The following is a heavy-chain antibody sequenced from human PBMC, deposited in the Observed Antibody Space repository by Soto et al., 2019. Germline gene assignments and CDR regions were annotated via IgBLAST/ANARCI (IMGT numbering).Heavy chain of an antibody. Sequence: SVKVSCKASGDTFSTYTITWVRQAPGQGLEWMGGIIPRSGTSNYAQKFQGRVTITADESTSTAYMELSSLRSEDTAVYYCARHVPAAGYYYGMDVWGQGTTVTVSS. CDR2: IIPRSGTS. V-gene: IGHV1-69*13. CDR3: ARHVPAAGYYYGMDV. CDR1: GDTFSTYT. D-gene: IGHD2-2*01. J-gene: IGHJ6*02.